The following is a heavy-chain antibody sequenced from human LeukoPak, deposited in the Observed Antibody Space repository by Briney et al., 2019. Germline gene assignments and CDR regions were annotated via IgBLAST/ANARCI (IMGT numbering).Heavy chain of an antibody. CDR3: AGRVTMVSGFDP. CDR2: INPSGGST. Sequence: ASVKVSCKASGYTFTSYYMHWVRQAPGQGLEWMGIINPSGGSTSYAQKFPGRVTITADKSTSTAYMELNSLTSEDTAVYYCAGRVTMVSGFDPWGQGTLVAVSS. J-gene: IGHJ5*02. D-gene: IGHD3-10*01. V-gene: IGHV1-46*01. CDR1: GYTFTSYY.